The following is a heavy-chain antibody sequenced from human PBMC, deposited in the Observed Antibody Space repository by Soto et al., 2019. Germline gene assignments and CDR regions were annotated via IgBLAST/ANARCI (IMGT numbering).Heavy chain of an antibody. Sequence: KPSETLSLTCTVSGGSVSSGSYYWSWIRQHPGRGLEWIGYIYYTGNTYYNPSLKSRLAISVDTSKNQFSLKLTSVTAADTAVYYCARDPRRAYYHDHWGQGTLVTV. J-gene: IGHJ4*02. CDR3: ARDPRRAYYHDH. CDR1: GGSVSSGSYY. V-gene: IGHV4-31*03. D-gene: IGHD3-3*01. CDR2: IYYTGNT.